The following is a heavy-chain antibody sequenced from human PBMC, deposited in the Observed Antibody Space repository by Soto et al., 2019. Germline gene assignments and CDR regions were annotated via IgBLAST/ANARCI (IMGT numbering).Heavy chain of an antibody. CDR3: ARGPPWDCSGGSCPSDWFDP. J-gene: IGHJ5*02. V-gene: IGHV4-30-4*01. D-gene: IGHD2-15*01. CDR1: GGTISSGDYH. Sequence: SETLSLTCTVSGGTISSGDYHWSWIRQPPGKGLEWIGNIHNSGNIYYNPSLKSRLSISVDTSKNQFSLKLSSVTAADTAVYYCARGPPWDCSGGSCPSDWFDPWGQGTLVTVSS. CDR2: IHNSGNI.